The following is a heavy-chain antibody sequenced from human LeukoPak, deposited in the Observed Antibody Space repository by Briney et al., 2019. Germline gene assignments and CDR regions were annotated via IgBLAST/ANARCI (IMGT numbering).Heavy chain of an antibody. D-gene: IGHD1-14*01. J-gene: IGHJ4*02. CDR2: FSGRADRT. CDR3: AKESAYTSPRNYYFET. V-gene: IGHV3-23*01. Sequence: PGGPLRLPCAASGFTFSSNAMSWARQAPGKGLEWFSAFSGRADRTYYADSVKGRFTISRDNSKNTLNLQMNSLRAEDTAIYYCAKESAYTSPRNYYFETWGQGTLVTVSS. CDR1: GFTFSSNA.